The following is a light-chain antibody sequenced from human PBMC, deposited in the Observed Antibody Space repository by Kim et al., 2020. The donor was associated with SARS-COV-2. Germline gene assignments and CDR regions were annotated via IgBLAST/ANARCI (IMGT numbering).Light chain of an antibody. V-gene: IGKV3-15*01. CDR3: QQYDNWLSWT. J-gene: IGKJ1*01. CDR2: GAS. CDR1: QSIGTN. Sequence: EIVVTQSPATLSVSPGERATLSCRASQSIGTNLAWYQQKPGQAPRLLIHGASTRATGIPLRFSGSGSGTEFTLTINSLQSEDFAVYYCQQYDNWLSWTFGQGTKVDIK.